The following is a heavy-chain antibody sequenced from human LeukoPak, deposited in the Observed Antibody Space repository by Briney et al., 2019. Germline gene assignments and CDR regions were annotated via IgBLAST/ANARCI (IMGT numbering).Heavy chain of an antibody. Sequence: GGSLRLSCAASEFSVGSNYMTWVRQAPGKGLEWVSYISSSSTTIFYADSVKGRFTISRDNDKNSLYLQMNSLRAEDTAVYYCARDGPWIQLLSPRAFDIWGQGTMVTVSS. CDR3: ARDGPWIQLLSPRAFDI. J-gene: IGHJ3*02. V-gene: IGHV3-48*01. D-gene: IGHD5-18*01. CDR1: EFSVGSNY. CDR2: ISSSSTTI.